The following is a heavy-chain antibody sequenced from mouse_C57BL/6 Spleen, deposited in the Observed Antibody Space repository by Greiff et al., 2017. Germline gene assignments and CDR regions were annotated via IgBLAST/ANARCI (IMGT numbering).Heavy chain of an antibody. Sequence: DVMLVESGGDLVKPGGSLKLSCAASGFTFSSYGMSWVRQTPDKRLEWVATISSGGSYTYYPDSVKGRFTISRDNAKNTLYLQMSSLKSEDTAMYYCARLTMVTTGGDYWGQGTTLTVSS. D-gene: IGHD2-2*01. CDR3: ARLTMVTTGGDY. CDR2: ISSGGSYT. V-gene: IGHV5-6*02. J-gene: IGHJ2*01. CDR1: GFTFSSYG.